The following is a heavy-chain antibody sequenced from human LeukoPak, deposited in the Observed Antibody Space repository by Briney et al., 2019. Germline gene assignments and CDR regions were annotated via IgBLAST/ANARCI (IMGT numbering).Heavy chain of an antibody. CDR3: ASICSGGSRYTRNFDY. J-gene: IGHJ4*02. CDR2: INPNSGGT. Sequence: ASVKVSCKASGYTFTSYDINWVRQATGQGLEWMGRINPNSGGTNFAQKFQGRVTMTRDTSISTAYMELSRLRSDDTAVYYCASICSGGSRYTRNFDYWGQGTLVTVSS. D-gene: IGHD2-15*01. CDR1: GYTFTSYD. V-gene: IGHV1-2*06.